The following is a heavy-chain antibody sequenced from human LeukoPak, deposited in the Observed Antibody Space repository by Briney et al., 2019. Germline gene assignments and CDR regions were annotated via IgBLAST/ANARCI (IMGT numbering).Heavy chain of an antibody. CDR2: ISSSSSTI. Sequence: GGSLRLSCAASGFTFSSYSMNWVRQAPGKGLEWVSYISSSSSTIYYADSVKGRFTISRGNAKSSLYLQMNSLRDEDTAVYYCARRSQMTGYYNYYYYGMDVWGQGTTVTVSS. CDR1: GFTFSSYS. V-gene: IGHV3-48*02. D-gene: IGHD3-9*01. CDR3: ARRSQMTGYYNYYYYGMDV. J-gene: IGHJ6*02.